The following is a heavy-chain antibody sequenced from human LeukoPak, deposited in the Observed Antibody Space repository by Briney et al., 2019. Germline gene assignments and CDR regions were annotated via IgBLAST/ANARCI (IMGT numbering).Heavy chain of an antibody. Sequence: GGSLRLSCTASGFTFSSYSMNWVRQAPGKGLEWVSSISSSSSYIYYADSVKGRFTLSRDNAKNSLYLQMNSLRAEDTAVYYCAIEGSSSRYSGWFDPWGQGTLVTVSS. V-gene: IGHV3-21*01. CDR3: AIEGSSSRYSGWFDP. J-gene: IGHJ5*02. CDR2: ISSSSSYI. CDR1: GFTFSSYS. D-gene: IGHD6-13*01.